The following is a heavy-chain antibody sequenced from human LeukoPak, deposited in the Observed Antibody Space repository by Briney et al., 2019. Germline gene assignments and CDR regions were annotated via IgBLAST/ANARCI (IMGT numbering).Heavy chain of an antibody. J-gene: IGHJ4*02. Sequence: GGSLRLSCAASGFTFSSYGMHWVRQAPGKGLEWVAVIWYDGSNKYYADSVKGRFTISRDNSKNTLYLQMNSLRAEDTAIYYCAKNWGTHGLEVLDYWGQGTLVTVSS. CDR1: GFTFSSYG. CDR3: AKNWGTHGLEVLDY. D-gene: IGHD7-27*01. CDR2: IWYDGSNK. V-gene: IGHV3-33*06.